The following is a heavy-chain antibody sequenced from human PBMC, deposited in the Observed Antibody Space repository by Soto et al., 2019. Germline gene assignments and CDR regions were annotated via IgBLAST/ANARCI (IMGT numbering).Heavy chain of an antibody. Sequence: VQLEESGGGLIQPGGSLRLSCAVSGFTVSNNYMTWVRQAPGKGLEWVSLIYSSGGTKYADSVRGRFTISRDNSKNTLYLQMNSLKVEDTAVYYCARDPPGIAASGSYNWGQGTLVTVSS. CDR3: ARDPPGIAASGSYN. V-gene: IGHV3-53*01. J-gene: IGHJ4*02. CDR2: IYSSGGT. D-gene: IGHD6-13*01. CDR1: GFTVSNNY.